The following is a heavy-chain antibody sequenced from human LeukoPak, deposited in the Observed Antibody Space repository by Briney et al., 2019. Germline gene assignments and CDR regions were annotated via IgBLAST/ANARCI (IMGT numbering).Heavy chain of an antibody. Sequence: GGSLRLSCAASGFTFSSYSMNGVRQAPGKGLERVSYISSSSSTIYYADSVKGRFTISRDNAKNSLYLQMNSLRAEDTAVYYCARDSITIFGVINYWGQGTLVTVSS. V-gene: IGHV3-48*01. D-gene: IGHD3-3*01. CDR1: GFTFSSYS. CDR3: ARDSITIFGVINY. J-gene: IGHJ4*02. CDR2: ISSSSSTI.